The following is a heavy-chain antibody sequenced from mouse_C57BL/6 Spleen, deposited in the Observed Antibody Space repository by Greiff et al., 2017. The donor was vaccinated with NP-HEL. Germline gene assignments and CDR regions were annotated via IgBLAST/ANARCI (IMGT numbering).Heavy chain of an antibody. D-gene: IGHD2-4*01. V-gene: IGHV1-55*01. CDR2: IYPGSGST. Sequence: QVQLKESGAELVKPGASVKMSCKASGYTFTSYWITWVKQRPGQGLEWIGDIYPGSGSTNYNEKFKSKATLTVDTSSSTAYMQLSSLTSEDSAVYYCARADYAVLDYWGQGTTLTVSS. CDR1: GYTFTSYW. J-gene: IGHJ2*01. CDR3: ARADYAVLDY.